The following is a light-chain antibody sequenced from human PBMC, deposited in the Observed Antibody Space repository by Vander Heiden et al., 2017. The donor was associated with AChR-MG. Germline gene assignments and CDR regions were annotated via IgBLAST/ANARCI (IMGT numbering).Light chain of an antibody. V-gene: IGKV3-11*01. CDR1: QSIGRH. CDR3: LQRSDWPLT. CDR2: DAA. J-gene: IGKJ4*01. Sequence: EVVLTQSPATLSLSPGDEATLSCRASQSIGRHLAWYQQRPGQPPRLLISDAARRATGIPARFSGSGSGTDFTLTISSLEPEDFAVYYCLQRSDWPLTFGGGTKVEI.